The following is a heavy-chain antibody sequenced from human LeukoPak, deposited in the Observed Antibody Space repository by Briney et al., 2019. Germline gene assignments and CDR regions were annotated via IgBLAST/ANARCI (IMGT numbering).Heavy chain of an antibody. J-gene: IGHJ3*02. Sequence: GGSLRPSCAASGFTISSYWMHWVRQAPGKGLVWVSRINSDGSSTSYADSVKGRFTISRDNAKNTLYLQMNSLRAEDTAVYYCAREMPTTNDAFDIWGQGTMVTVSS. CDR3: AREMPTTNDAFDI. D-gene: IGHD5-12*01. CDR2: INSDGSST. CDR1: GFTISSYW. V-gene: IGHV3-74*01.